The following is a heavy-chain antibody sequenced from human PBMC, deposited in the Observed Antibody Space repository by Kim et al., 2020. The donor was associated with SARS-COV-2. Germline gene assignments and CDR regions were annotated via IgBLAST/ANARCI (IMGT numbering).Heavy chain of an antibody. D-gene: IGHD3-10*01. CDR2: ISYDGSNK. J-gene: IGHJ6*02. CDR1: GFTFSSYA. Sequence: GGSLRLSCAASGFTFSSYAMHWVRQAPGKGLEWVAVISYDGSNKYYADSVKGRFTISRDNSKNTLYLQMNSLRAEDTAVYYCARCYYGSGSAGVDYGMDVWGQGTTVTVSS. V-gene: IGHV3-30*04. CDR3: ARCYYGSGSAGVDYGMDV.